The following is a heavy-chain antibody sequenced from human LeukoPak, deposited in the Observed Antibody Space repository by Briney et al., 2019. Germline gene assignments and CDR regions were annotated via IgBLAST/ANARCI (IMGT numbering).Heavy chain of an antibody. CDR2: ISSTGNTI. V-gene: IGHV3-11*01. Sequence: GGSLRLSCAASGFTFSDYYMSWIRQAPGKGLDWVSYISSTGNTIYYADSVKGRFTISRDNAKDSLYLQMNSLRAEDTAVYYCAKSLTYYHENSDSIWGQGTLVTVSS. D-gene: IGHD3-22*01. CDR3: AKSLTYYHENSDSI. J-gene: IGHJ4*02. CDR1: GFTFSDYY.